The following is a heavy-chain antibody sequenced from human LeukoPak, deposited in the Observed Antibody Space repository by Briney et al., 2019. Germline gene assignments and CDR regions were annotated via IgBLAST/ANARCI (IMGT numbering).Heavy chain of an antibody. CDR2: IIPILGIA. Sequence: SVKASCKASGGTFSSYAISWVRQAPGQGLEWMGRIIPILGIANYAQKFQGRVTITADKSTSTAYMELSSLRSEDTAVYYCARDHPDYGDYEENDYWGQGTLVTVSS. D-gene: IGHD4-17*01. CDR3: ARDHPDYGDYEENDY. V-gene: IGHV1-69*04. CDR1: GGTFSSYA. J-gene: IGHJ4*02.